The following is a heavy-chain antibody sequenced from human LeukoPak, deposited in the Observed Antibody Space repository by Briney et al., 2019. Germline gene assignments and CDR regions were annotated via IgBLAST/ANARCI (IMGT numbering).Heavy chain of an antibody. Sequence: SETLSLTCAVYGGFFSGCYWSWIRQPPGKGLEWIGEINHSGSTNYNPSLKSRVTISVDTSKNQFSLKLSSVTAADTAVYYCAREGNYYDSSASGYWFDPWGQGTLVTVSS. J-gene: IGHJ5*02. CDR1: GGFFSGCY. CDR2: INHSGST. V-gene: IGHV4-34*01. CDR3: AREGNYYDSSASGYWFDP. D-gene: IGHD3-22*01.